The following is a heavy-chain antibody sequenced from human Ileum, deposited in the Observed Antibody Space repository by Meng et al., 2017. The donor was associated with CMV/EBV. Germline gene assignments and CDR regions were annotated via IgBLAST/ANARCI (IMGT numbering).Heavy chain of an antibody. Sequence: GSLRLSCTVSNGSINTRTYYWGWIRQPPGKGLEWIGSIYYGGSTSYNTSLKSRVTISVDTSKNQFSLKLTSMTAADTAVYYCLGNGWGWFDPWGQGTLVTVSS. CDR2: IYYGGST. V-gene: IGHV4-39*07. CDR1: NGSINTRTYY. J-gene: IGHJ5*02. D-gene: IGHD7-27*01. CDR3: LGNGWGWFDP.